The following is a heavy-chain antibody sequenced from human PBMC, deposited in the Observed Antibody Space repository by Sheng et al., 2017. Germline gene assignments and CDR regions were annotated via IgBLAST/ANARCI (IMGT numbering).Heavy chain of an antibody. CDR1: GGSFSGYY. D-gene: IGHD1-26*01. V-gene: IGHV4-34*01. J-gene: IGHJ6*02. Sequence: QVQLQQWGAGLLKPSETLSLTCAVYGGSFSGYYWSWIRQPPGKGLEWIGEINHSGSTNYNPSLKSRVTISVDTSKNQFSLKLSSVTAAATAVYYCARGRGGSYVKYYYYYGMDVWGQGTTGHRLL. CDR2: INHSGST. CDR3: ARGRGGSYVKYYYYYGMDV.